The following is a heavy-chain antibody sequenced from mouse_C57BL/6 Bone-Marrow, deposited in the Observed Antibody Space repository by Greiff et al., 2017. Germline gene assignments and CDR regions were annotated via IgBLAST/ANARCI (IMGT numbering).Heavy chain of an antibody. D-gene: IGHD1-1*01. CDR1: GYSFTGYY. CDR2: INPSTGGT. Sequence: VQLQQSGPELVKPGASVKISCKASGYSFTGYYMNWVKQSPEKSLEWIGEINPSTGGTTYNQKFKAKATLTVDKPSSTAYMQLKSLTSEDSAVYYCARYHCYGSSSRDCYAMDYWGQGTSVTVSS. CDR3: ARYHCYGSSSRDCYAMDY. J-gene: IGHJ4*01. V-gene: IGHV1-42*01.